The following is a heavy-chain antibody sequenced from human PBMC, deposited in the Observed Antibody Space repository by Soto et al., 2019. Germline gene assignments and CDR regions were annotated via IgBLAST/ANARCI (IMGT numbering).Heavy chain of an antibody. D-gene: IGHD4-4*01. CDR2: IYWDDDK. V-gene: IGHV2-5*02. CDR1: GFSLSTSGVG. Sequence: QITLKESGPTLVKPTQTLTLTCTFSGFSLSTSGVGVCWIRQPPGKALEWLALIYWDDDKSYSPSLKSRLTSTKDTSKNQLVLTMTNMDPVDTATDYCSHNTVTVPLYIWGKGTTVTVSS. J-gene: IGHJ6*04. CDR3: SHNTVTVPLYI.